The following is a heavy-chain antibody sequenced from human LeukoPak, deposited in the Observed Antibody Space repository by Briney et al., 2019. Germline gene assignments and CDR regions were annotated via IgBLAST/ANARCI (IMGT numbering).Heavy chain of an antibody. CDR1: GFIVSNNY. CDR2: FYRDGGI. J-gene: IGHJ4*02. D-gene: IGHD3-10*01. Sequence: GGSLRLSCAASGFIVSNNYMSWVRQAPGKGLEWVSVFYRDGGIYYADSVKGRFTISRDNSMNTVYLQMNSLRVEDTAVYYCARGSFGRPLDDWGQGTLVTVSS. CDR3: ARGSFGRPLDD. V-gene: IGHV3-53*01.